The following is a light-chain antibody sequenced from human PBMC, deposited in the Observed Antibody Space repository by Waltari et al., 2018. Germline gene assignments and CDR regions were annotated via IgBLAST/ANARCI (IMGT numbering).Light chain of an antibody. Sequence: YDLTQPPSVSVAPGQTASLTCAGEHLGAKNLHGYQKKPGQAPLLVINRDNNRPSGIPERFSGSNSGNTATLTISRAQAGDEADYYCQVWDRNKEFFGGGTKLTVL. CDR3: QVWDRNKEF. J-gene: IGLJ2*01. V-gene: IGLV3-9*01. CDR1: HLGAKN. CDR2: RDN.